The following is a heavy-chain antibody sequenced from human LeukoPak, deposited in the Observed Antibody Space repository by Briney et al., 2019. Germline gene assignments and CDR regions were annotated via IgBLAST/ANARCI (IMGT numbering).Heavy chain of an antibody. V-gene: IGHV3-74*01. D-gene: IGHD1-26*01. CDR1: GFTLSSYW. Sequence: QPGGSLRLSCAASGFTLSSYWMHWVRQVPGKGLVWVSRINTDGSSISYADSVKGRFTISRDNAKNTLYLQMNSLRAEDTAGYYCASISVSREGYWGQGTLVTVSS. CDR2: INTDGSSI. CDR3: ASISVSREGY. J-gene: IGHJ4*02.